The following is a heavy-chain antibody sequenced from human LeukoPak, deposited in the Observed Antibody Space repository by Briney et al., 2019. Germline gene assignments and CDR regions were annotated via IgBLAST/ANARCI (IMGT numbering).Heavy chain of an antibody. D-gene: IGHD2-2*01. CDR2: ISSSSSYI. CDR3: ASDPYCTRISCYSY. CDR1: GFTFSSYN. J-gene: IGHJ4*02. Sequence: GGSLRLSCAASGFTFSSYNMNWVRQAPGKGLEWVSSISSSSSYIYYADSVKGRFTISRDNAKNSLYLQMNSLRAEDTAVYYCASDPYCTRISCYSYWGQGTLVTVSS. V-gene: IGHV3-21*04.